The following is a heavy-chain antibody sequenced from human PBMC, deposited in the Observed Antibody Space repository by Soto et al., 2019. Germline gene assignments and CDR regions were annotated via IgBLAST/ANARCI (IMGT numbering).Heavy chain of an antibody. V-gene: IGHV1-24*01. CDR2: FDPEDGET. CDR1: GYTLTELS. D-gene: IGHD3-22*01. CDR3: ARDRMIVVAYYYYGMDV. J-gene: IGHJ6*02. Sequence: ASVKVSCKVSGYTLTELSMHWVRQAPGKGLEWMGGFDPEDGETIYAQKFQGRVTMTEDTSTDTAYMELSSLRSDDTAVYYCARDRMIVVAYYYYGMDVWGQGTTVTVSS.